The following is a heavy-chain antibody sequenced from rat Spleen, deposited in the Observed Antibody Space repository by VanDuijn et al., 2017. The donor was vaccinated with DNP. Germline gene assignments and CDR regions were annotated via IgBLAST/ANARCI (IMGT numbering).Heavy chain of an antibody. CDR1: GFSITNNFK. V-gene: IGHV3-3*01. D-gene: IGHD5-1*01. CDR3: AIQLGVFDY. J-gene: IGHJ2*01. CDR2: VTNAGNT. Sequence: EVLLQESGPGLVKPSQSLSLTCSVTGFSITNNFKWSWIRKFPGNKLEWMGYVTNAGNTDYNPSLKSRISITTDTSKNQFFLQVNSVTPEETATYYCAIQLGVFDYWDQGVMVTVSS.